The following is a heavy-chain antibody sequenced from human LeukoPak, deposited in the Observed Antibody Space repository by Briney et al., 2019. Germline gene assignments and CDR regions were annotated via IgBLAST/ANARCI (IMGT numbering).Heavy chain of an antibody. CDR1: GYTFTSYG. D-gene: IGHD7-27*01. CDR3: ARQDWGSTADAFDI. J-gene: IGHJ3*02. Sequence: GASVKVSCKASGYTFTSYGISWVRQAPGQGLEWMGWISAYNGNTNYAQKLQGRVTMTTDTSTSAAYMELRSLRSDDTAVYYCARQDWGSTADAFDIWGQGTMVTVSS. CDR2: ISAYNGNT. V-gene: IGHV1-18*01.